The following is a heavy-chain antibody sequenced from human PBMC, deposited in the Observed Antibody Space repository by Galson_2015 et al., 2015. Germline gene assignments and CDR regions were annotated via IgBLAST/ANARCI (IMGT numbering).Heavy chain of an antibody. Sequence: QSGAEVKKPGESLKISCKGSGYSLTSYWIGWVRQMPGKGLEWTGIIYPGDSDTRYSPSFQGQVTISADKSISTAYLQWSSLKASDTAMYYCATLGGSSWPPDAFDIWGQGTMVTVSS. D-gene: IGHD3-16*01. CDR3: ATLGGSSWPPDAFDI. V-gene: IGHV5-51*01. CDR1: GYSLTSYW. J-gene: IGHJ3*02. CDR2: IYPGDSDT.